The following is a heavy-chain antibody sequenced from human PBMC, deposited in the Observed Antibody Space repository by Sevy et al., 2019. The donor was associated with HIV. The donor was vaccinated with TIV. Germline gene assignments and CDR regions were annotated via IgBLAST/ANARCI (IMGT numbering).Heavy chain of an antibody. CDR3: AITKDYYDNSGYPFDY. CDR1: GYTLTKLS. J-gene: IGHJ4*02. D-gene: IGHD3-22*01. V-gene: IGHV1-24*01. Sequence: ASVKVSCKVSGYTLTKLSMHWVRQAPGKGLEWMGTFDPEDGKTIYAQKFQGRVTMTADTSIDTAYMELSSLRSEDTAVFYCAITKDYYDNSGYPFDYWGQGTLVTVSS. CDR2: FDPEDGKT.